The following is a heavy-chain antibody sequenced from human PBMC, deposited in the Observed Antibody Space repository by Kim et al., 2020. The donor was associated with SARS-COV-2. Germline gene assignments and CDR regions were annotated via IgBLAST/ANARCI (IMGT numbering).Heavy chain of an antibody. CDR3: TTAPYCSGGSCSS. CDR1: GFTFSNAW. J-gene: IGHJ4*02. Sequence: GGSLRLSCAASGFTFSNAWMSWVRQAPGKGLEWVGRIKSKTDGGTTDYAAPVKGRFTISRDDSKNTLYLQMNSLKTEDTAVYYCTTAPYCSGGSCSSWGQGTLVTVSS. V-gene: IGHV3-15*01. D-gene: IGHD2-15*01. CDR2: IKSKTDGGTT.